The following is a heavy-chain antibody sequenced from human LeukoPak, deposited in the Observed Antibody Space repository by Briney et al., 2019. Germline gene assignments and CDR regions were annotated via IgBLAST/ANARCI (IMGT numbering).Heavy chain of an antibody. Sequence: GGSLRLSCAASGFTFSSYSMNWVRQAPGKGLEWVSSISSSSSYIYYADSVKGRFTISRDNAKNSLYLQMNSLRAEDTAVYYCAKVREGGDLYYYGMDVWGQGTTVTVSS. V-gene: IGHV3-21*01. CDR2: ISSSSSYI. D-gene: IGHD2-21*02. J-gene: IGHJ6*02. CDR3: AKVREGGDLYYYGMDV. CDR1: GFTFSSYS.